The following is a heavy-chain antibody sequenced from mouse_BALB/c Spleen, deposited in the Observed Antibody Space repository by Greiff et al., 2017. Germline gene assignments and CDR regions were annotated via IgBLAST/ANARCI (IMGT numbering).Heavy chain of an antibody. Sequence: QVQLKQSGAELAKPGASVKMSCKASGYTFTSYWMHWVKQRPGQGLEWIGYINPSTGYTEYNQKFKDKATLTADKSSSTAYMQLSSLTSEDSAVYYCASEGRGGYWGQGTTLTVSS. V-gene: IGHV1-7*01. CDR2: INPSTGYT. CDR3: ASEGRGGY. J-gene: IGHJ2*01. D-gene: IGHD3-3*01. CDR1: GYTFTSYW.